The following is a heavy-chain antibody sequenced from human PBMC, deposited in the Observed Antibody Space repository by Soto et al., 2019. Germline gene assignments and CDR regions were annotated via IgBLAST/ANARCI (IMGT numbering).Heavy chain of an antibody. V-gene: IGHV3-53*01. CDR2: IYSGGST. Sequence: LRLSCAASGFTVSSNYMSWVRQAPGKGLEWVSVIYSGGSTYYADSVKGRFTISRDNSKNTLYLQMNSLRAEDTAVYYCAREEYYYDSSGPGPPDYWGQGTMVTVYS. CDR3: AREEYYYDSSGPGPPDY. CDR1: GFTVSSNY. J-gene: IGHJ4*02. D-gene: IGHD3-22*01.